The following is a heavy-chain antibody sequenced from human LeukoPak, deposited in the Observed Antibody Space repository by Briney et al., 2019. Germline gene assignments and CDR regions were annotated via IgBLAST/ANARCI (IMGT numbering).Heavy chain of an antibody. CDR3: ASNGGY. J-gene: IGHJ4*02. Sequence: PGRSLRLSCAASGFTFSSYGMHWVRQAPGKGLEWVAVIGYDGRNKYYLDSVKGRFTISRDNSKNTLYLQMNSLRAEDTAVYYCASNGGYWGQGTLVTVSS. CDR1: GFTFSSYG. D-gene: IGHD1-1*01. V-gene: IGHV3-33*08. CDR2: IGYDGRNK.